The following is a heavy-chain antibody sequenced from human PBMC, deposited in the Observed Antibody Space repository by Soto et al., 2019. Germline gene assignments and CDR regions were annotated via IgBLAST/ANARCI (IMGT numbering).Heavy chain of an antibody. CDR3: ARELEVDEYGRRYYSYYGMDV. Sequence: EVQLVESGGGLVKPGGSLRLSCAASGFTFSSYSMNWVRQAPGKGLEWVSSISSSSSYIYYADSVKGRFTISRDNAKNCLPLXXNSQRAEATAVYYCARELEVDEYGRRYYSYYGMDVWGQGTTVAVSS. CDR2: ISSSSSYI. J-gene: IGHJ6*02. D-gene: IGHD6-6*01. CDR1: GFTFSSYS. V-gene: IGHV3-21*01.